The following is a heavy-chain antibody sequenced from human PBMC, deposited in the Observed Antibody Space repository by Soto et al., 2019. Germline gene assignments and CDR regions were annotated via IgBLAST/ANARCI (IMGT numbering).Heavy chain of an antibody. Sequence: PSETLSLTCTVSGGSISSYYWSWIRQPPGKGLEWIGYIYYSGSTNYNPSLKSRVTISVDTSKNQFSLKLSSVTAADTAVYYCARAHMVRGITFDPWGQGTLVTVSS. V-gene: IGHV4-59*01. CDR3: ARAHMVRGITFDP. CDR2: IYYSGST. J-gene: IGHJ5*02. D-gene: IGHD3-10*01. CDR1: GGSISSYY.